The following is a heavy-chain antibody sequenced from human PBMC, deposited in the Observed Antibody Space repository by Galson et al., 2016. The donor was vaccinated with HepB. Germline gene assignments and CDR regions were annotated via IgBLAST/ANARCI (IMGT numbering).Heavy chain of an antibody. V-gene: IGHV4-31*03. J-gene: IGHJ4*02. Sequence: TLSLTCTVSGASISSGSYYWSWIRQHPGKGLEWIGNIYYSGSTYYNPSLKTRLTLSVDTSKNQFSLRLTSVNAADTAVYYCARVPYADYDLGPFDYWGQGTLVTVSS. CDR3: ARVPYADYDLGPFDY. D-gene: IGHD3-16*01. CDR2: IYYSGST. CDR1: GASISSGSYY.